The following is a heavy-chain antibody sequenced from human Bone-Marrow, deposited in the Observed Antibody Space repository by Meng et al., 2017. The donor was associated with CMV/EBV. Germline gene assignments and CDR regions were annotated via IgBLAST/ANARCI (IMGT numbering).Heavy chain of an antibody. Sequence: ESLKISCTVSGGSVSSGSYYWSWIRQPPGKGLEWIGEINHSGSTNYNPSLKSRVTISVDTSKNQFSLKLSSVTAADTAVYYCARGYPDQGYTFGVGKDFDYWGRGTLVTVSS. D-gene: IGHD5-24*01. J-gene: IGHJ4*02. CDR3: ARGYPDQGYTFGVGKDFDY. V-gene: IGHV4-39*07. CDR1: GGSVSSGSYY. CDR2: INHSGST.